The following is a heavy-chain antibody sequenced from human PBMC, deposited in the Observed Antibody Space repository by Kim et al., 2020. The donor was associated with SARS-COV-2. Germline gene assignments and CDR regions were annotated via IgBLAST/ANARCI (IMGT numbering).Heavy chain of an antibody. CDR2: ISYDGSNK. Sequence: GGSLRLSCAASGFTFSSYAMHWVRQAPGKGLEWVAVISYDGSNKYYADSVKGRFTISRDNSKNTLYLQMNSLRAEDTAVYYCARDSGQQLGYYYGMDVWGQGTTVTVSS. J-gene: IGHJ6*02. CDR1: GFTFSSYA. V-gene: IGHV3-30*04. D-gene: IGHD6-13*01. CDR3: ARDSGQQLGYYYGMDV.